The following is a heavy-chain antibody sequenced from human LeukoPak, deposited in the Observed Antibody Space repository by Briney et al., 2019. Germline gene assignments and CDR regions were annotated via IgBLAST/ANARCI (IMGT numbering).Heavy chain of an antibody. Sequence: GGSLRLSCAASGFTFSDYYMSWIRQAPGKGLEWVSAISGSGGSTYYADSVKGRFTISRDNSKNTLYLQMNSLRAEDTAVYYCAKTLGYCTNGVCPIGAFDIWGQGTMVTVSS. V-gene: IGHV3-23*01. CDR2: ISGSGGST. CDR3: AKTLGYCTNGVCPIGAFDI. J-gene: IGHJ3*02. CDR1: GFTFSDYY. D-gene: IGHD2-8*01.